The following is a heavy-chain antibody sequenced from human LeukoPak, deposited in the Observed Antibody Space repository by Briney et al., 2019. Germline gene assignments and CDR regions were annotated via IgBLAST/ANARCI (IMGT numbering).Heavy chain of an antibody. V-gene: IGHV3-7*03. CDR3: ATIVVVSSSLEDY. J-gene: IGHJ4*02. CDR2: IKQDGSEK. Sequence: GGSLRLSCVASGFTFTSYWMNWVRQAPGKGLEWVANIKQDGSEKYYVDSVKGRFTISRDNVKKSLYLQMNSLGAEDTAVYYCATIVVVSSSLEDYWGQGTLVTVSS. CDR1: GFTFTSYW. D-gene: IGHD3-22*01.